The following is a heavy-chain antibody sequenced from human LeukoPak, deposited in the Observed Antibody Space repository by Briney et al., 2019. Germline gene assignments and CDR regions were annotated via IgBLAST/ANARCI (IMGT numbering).Heavy chain of an antibody. CDR2: IYSDGGT. J-gene: IGHJ4*02. D-gene: IGHD5-18*01. Sequence: GGSLRLSCAASGFTVSSNYMGWVRQAPGKGLEWVSVIYSDGGTYYADSVKGRFTISRDNSKNTLYLQMNSLRAEDTAVYYRARTQSSGYNRGIDYWGQGTLVTVSS. V-gene: IGHV3-53*01. CDR3: ARTQSSGYNRGIDY. CDR1: GFTVSSNY.